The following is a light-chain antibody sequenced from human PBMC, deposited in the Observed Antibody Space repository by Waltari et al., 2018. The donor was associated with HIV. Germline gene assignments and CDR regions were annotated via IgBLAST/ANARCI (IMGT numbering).Light chain of an antibody. J-gene: IGKJ1*01. CDR1: QSVTSSY. V-gene: IGKV3-20*01. CDR3: QQYGRSPWT. CDR2: GAS. Sequence: EIVLTQSPGTLSLSPGERATLSCSASQSVTSSYLAWYQQKPGQSPRLLIYGASSRATGIPDRVSGSGSGTDFTLTISRLEPEDFAVYYCQQYGRSPWTFGQGTKVEIK.